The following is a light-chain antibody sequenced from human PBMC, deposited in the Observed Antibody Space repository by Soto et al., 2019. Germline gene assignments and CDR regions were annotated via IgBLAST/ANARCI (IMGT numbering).Light chain of an antibody. Sequence: DVVMTQSPFSLPVTLGQPASISCRSSQSLAYSDGNTYLNWFQQRPGQSPRRLIYKVSNRDSGVPDRFSGSGSGTDFTLKISRVEVEDVGVYYCMQGTHWPVTFGGGTKVEIK. J-gene: IGKJ4*01. V-gene: IGKV2-30*01. CDR2: KVS. CDR1: QSLAYSDGNTY. CDR3: MQGTHWPVT.